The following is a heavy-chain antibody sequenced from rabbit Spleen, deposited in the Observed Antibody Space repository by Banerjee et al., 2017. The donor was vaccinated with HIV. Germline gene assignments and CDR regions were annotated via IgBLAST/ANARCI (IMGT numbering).Heavy chain of an antibody. CDR3: ARDSTMSAGYGYVDFGL. Sequence: QQQLEESGGGLVKPGGTLTLTCKAAGFDFSSSYYMCWVRQAPGKGPEWIACIYNGDGSTYYASWVNGRFTISRSTSLNTVTLQMTSLTAADTATYFCARDSTMSAGYGYVDFGLWGQGTLVTVS. J-gene: IGHJ4*01. V-gene: IGHV1S47*01. CDR2: IYNGDGST. D-gene: IGHD6-1*01. CDR1: GFDFSSSYY.